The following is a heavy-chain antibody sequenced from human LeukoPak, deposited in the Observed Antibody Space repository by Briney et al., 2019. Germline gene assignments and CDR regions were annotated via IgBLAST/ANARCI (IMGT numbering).Heavy chain of an antibody. CDR2: IYYTGSR. CDR1: GASISSSDW. D-gene: IGHD4-23*01. J-gene: IGHJ4*02. CDR3: ARTRAYGGRPDY. V-gene: IGHV4-4*02. Sequence: PSETLSLTCVVSGASISSSDWWSWVRQSPVKGLEWIGEIYYTGSRNYNPSLKSRVAMSVDTSKNQFSLELTSVTAADTAVYYCARTRAYGGRPDYWGQGTLVTVSS.